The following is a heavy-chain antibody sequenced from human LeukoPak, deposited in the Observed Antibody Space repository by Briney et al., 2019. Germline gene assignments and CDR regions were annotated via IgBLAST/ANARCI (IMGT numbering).Heavy chain of an antibody. J-gene: IGHJ6*03. Sequence: GESLKISCKGSGYSFTSYWIGWVRQMPGKGLEWMGIIYPGDSGTRYSPSFQGQVTISADKSISTAYLQWSSLKASDTAMYYCARHNSTVTKDYYYYYMDVWGKGTTVTISS. V-gene: IGHV5-51*01. CDR2: IYPGDSGT. D-gene: IGHD4-17*01. CDR1: GYSFTSYW. CDR3: ARHNSTVTKDYYYYYMDV.